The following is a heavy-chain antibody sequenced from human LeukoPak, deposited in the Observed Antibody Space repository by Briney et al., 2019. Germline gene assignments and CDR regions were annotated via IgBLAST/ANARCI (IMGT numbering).Heavy chain of an antibody. CDR2: ISWNSGSI. V-gene: IGHV3-9*01. CDR1: GFTFDDYA. D-gene: IGHD3-10*02. CDR3: ATEVNVAYYNVPGNDYRGIDP. J-gene: IGHJ5*02. Sequence: GRSLRLSCAAPGFTFDDYAMHWVRQAPGKGLEWVSGISWNSGSIGYADSVKGRFTISRDNAKNSLYLQMNSLRAEDTAIYYCATEVNVAYYNVPGNDYRGIDPWGPGTLVTVSS.